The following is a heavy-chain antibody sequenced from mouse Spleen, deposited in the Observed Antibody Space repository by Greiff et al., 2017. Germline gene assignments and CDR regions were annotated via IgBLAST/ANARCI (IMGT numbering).Heavy chain of an antibody. CDR3: AKSYDGYYLDY. V-gene: IGHV5-17*01. J-gene: IGHJ2*01. CDR2: ISSGSSTI. Sequence: EVKLVESGGGLVKPGGFTFSDYGMHWVRQAPEKGLEWVAYISSGSSTIYYADTVKGRFTISRDNAKNTLFLQMTSLRSEDTAMYYCAKSYDGYYLDYWGQGTTLTVSS. D-gene: IGHD2-3*01. CDR1: FTFSDYG.